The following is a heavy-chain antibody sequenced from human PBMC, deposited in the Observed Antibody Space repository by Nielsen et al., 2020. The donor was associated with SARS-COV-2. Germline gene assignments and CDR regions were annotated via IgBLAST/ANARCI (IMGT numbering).Heavy chain of an antibody. CDR1: GFTFSSYA. J-gene: IGHJ4*02. V-gene: IGHV3-30-3*01. CDR3: ARDGSGWYIGY. CDR2: ISYDGSNK. D-gene: IGHD6-19*01. Sequence: GESLKISCAASGFTFSSYAMHWVRQAPGKGLEWVAAISYDGSNKYYADSVKGRFTISRDNSKNTLYLQMNSLRAEDTAVYYCARDGSGWYIGYWGQGTLVTVSS.